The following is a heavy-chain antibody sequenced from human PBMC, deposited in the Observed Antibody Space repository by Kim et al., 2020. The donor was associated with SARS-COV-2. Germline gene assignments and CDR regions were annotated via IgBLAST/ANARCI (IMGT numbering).Heavy chain of an antibody. CDR3: AKGNPGPEV. V-gene: IGHV3-23*01. Sequence: TYYGDSVRGRFTSSRDNAKNTLYLQMNSLRVDDTAVYYWAKGNPGPEVWGQGTAVTVSS. J-gene: IGHJ6*02. CDR2: T.